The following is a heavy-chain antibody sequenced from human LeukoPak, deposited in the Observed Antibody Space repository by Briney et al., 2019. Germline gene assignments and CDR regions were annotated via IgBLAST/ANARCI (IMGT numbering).Heavy chain of an antibody. J-gene: IGHJ4*02. CDR2: IFYSGST. D-gene: IGHD3-22*01. V-gene: IGHV4-59*01. Sequence: SETLSLTCTVSGRSISSYYWSWVRPPPGKGLAWDGYIFYSGSTNYNPSLKTRATLSLAPPKNQFSLKLSSVTAADTAVYYCASAETYYYNRSGYLLDYWGQGTLVTVSS. CDR3: ASAETYYYNRSGYLLDY. CDR1: GRSISSYY.